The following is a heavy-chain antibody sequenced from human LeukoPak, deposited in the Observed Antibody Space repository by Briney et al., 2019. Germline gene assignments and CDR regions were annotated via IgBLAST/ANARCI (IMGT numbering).Heavy chain of an antibody. CDR2: LCGVGDST. Sequence: GGSLRLSCAASGFTFSSYAMSWVRQAPGRGLEWVSSLCGVGDSTYYADSVKGRFTISGDISKNTLYLQMNSLRADDMAVYFCAKGRRTSCYSGVDYWGQGTLVTVSS. D-gene: IGHD2-2*01. V-gene: IGHV3-23*01. CDR1: GFTFSSYA. J-gene: IGHJ4*02. CDR3: AKGRRTSCYSGVDY.